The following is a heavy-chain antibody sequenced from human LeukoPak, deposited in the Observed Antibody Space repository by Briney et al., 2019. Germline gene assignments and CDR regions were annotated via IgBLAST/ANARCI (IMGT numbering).Heavy chain of an antibody. J-gene: IGHJ6*03. V-gene: IGHV4-39*07. Sequence: SGTLSLTCAVSGGSISSGSYYWSWIRQPPGKGLEWIGSIHYSGSTNYNPSLKGRVTISVDTSKSQFSLKLSSVTAADTAVYYCARLGITAGASYYYYYTDVWGKGTTVTISS. D-gene: IGHD6-13*01. CDR1: GGSISSGSYY. CDR3: ARLGITAGASYYYYYTDV. CDR2: IHYSGST.